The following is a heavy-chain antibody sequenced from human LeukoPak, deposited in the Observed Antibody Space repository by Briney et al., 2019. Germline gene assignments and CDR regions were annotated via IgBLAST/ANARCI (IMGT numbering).Heavy chain of an antibody. CDR2: IYFSGST. Sequence: SETLSLTCSVSGGSISSYYWSWIRQPPGKGLDWIGYIYFSGSTNYNPSLKSRVTMSVDTSKDQFSLKLSSVTAADTAVYFCARTVESVAGPFDYWGQGIQVTVSS. CDR3: ARTVESVAGPFDY. V-gene: IGHV4-59*01. D-gene: IGHD6-19*01. CDR1: GGSISSYY. J-gene: IGHJ4*02.